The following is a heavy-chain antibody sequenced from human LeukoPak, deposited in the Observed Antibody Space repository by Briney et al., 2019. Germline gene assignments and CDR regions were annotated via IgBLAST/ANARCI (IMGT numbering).Heavy chain of an antibody. CDR2: IYYSGIT. V-gene: IGHV4-59*01. Sequence: SSETLSLTCTVSGGSISTYYWSWIRQPPGKGLEWIGFIYYSGITNYNPSLKSRVIISVDTSKNQFSLKLSSVTAADTAVYYCARGGWLPFDYWGQGTLVTVSS. D-gene: IGHD2-15*01. CDR1: GGSISTYY. J-gene: IGHJ4*02. CDR3: ARGGWLPFDY.